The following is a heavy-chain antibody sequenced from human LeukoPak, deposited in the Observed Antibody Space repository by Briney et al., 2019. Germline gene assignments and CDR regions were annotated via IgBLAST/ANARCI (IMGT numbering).Heavy chain of an antibody. CDR1: GGSISSSSYY. CDR2: GST. J-gene: IGHJ5*02. D-gene: IGHD3-10*01. V-gene: IGHV4-39*01. CDR3: ARTGGYMVWGVQNWFDP. Sequence: SETLSLTCTVSGGSISSSSYYWGWVRQPPGKGLGWIGSGSTYYNPSLKSRVTISVDTSRNQFSLKLSSVTAADTAVYYCARTGGYMVWGVQNWFDPWGQGTLVTVSS.